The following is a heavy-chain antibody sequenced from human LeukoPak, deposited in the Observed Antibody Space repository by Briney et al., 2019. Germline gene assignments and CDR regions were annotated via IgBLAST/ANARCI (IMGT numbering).Heavy chain of an antibody. J-gene: IGHJ4*02. Sequence: GGSLRLSCAASGFTFSSYAMSWVRQAPGKGLEWVSSISSSSSYIYYEDSVKGRFTISRDNAKNSLYLQMNGLSAEDTAVYYCARGQGSAAVAGDSDYWGQGTLVTVSS. D-gene: IGHD6-19*01. CDR3: ARGQGSAAVAGDSDY. CDR1: GFTFSSYA. CDR2: ISSSSSYI. V-gene: IGHV3-21*01.